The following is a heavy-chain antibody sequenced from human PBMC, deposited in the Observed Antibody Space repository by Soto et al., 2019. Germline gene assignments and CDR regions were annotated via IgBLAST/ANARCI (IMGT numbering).Heavy chain of an antibody. CDR2: INHSGST. J-gene: IGHJ5*02. CDR3: ARGNQYYYGSGSYYNKWIDP. Sequence: PSETLSLTCAVYGGSLSGYYWSWIRQPPGKGLEWIGEINHSGSTNYNPSLKSRVTISVDTSKNQFSLKLSSVTAADTAVYYCARGNQYYYGSGSYYNKWIDPSGPRTLVTV. D-gene: IGHD3-10*01. CDR1: GGSLSGYY. V-gene: IGHV4-34*01.